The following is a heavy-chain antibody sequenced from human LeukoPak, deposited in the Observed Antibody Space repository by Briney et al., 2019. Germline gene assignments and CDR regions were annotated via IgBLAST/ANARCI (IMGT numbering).Heavy chain of an antibody. CDR1: GFTFSSYG. CDR3: ARDRELEMATITDAFDI. J-gene: IGHJ3*02. CDR2: IWYDGSNK. D-gene: IGHD5-24*01. V-gene: IGHV3-33*01. Sequence: GGSLRLSCAASGFTFSSYGMHWVRQAPGKGLEWVAVIWYDGSNKHYADSVKGRFTISRDNSKNTLYLQMNSLRAEDTAVYYCARDRELEMATITDAFDIWGQGTMVTVSS.